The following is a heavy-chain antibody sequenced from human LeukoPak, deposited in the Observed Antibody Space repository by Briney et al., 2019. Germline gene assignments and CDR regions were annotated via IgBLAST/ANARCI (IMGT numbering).Heavy chain of an antibody. J-gene: IGHJ5*02. D-gene: IGHD3-16*02. CDR2: INTNTGNP. Sequence: ASVKVSCKASGYTFTSYAMNWVRQAPGQGLEWMGWINTNTGNPTYAQGFTGRFVFSLDTSVSTAYLQISSLKAEDTAVYYCARSPFAFGGVIALGEVDNWFDPWGQGTLVTVSS. CDR1: GYTFTSYA. V-gene: IGHV7-4-1*02. CDR3: ARSPFAFGGVIALGEVDNWFDP.